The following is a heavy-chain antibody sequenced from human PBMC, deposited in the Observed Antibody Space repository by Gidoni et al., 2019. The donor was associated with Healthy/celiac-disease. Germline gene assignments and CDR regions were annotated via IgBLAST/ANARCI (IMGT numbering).Heavy chain of an antibody. D-gene: IGHD2-2*01. CDR1: GDSISSGGYS. CDR3: ARGRGYCSSTSCYGSWFDP. Sequence: QLQLQESGSGLVKPSQTLSLTCAVSGDSISSGGYSWSWIRQPPGKGLEWIGYIYHSGSTYYNPSLKSRVTISVDRSKNQFSLKLSSVTAADTAVYYCARGRGYCSSTSCYGSWFDPWGQGTLVTVSS. V-gene: IGHV4-30-2*01. J-gene: IGHJ5*02. CDR2: IYHSGST.